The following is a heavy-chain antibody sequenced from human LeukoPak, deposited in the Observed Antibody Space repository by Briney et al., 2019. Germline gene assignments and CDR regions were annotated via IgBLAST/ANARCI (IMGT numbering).Heavy chain of an antibody. CDR3: ARCRDGYVHYYYYYYMDV. Sequence: GGSLRLSCAASGFTFSSYAMSWVRQAPGKGLEWVSAISGSGGSTYYADSVKGRFTISRDNSKNTLYLQMNSLRAEDTAVYYCARCRDGYVHYYYYYYMDVWGKGTTVTVSS. CDR1: GFTFSSYA. V-gene: IGHV3-23*01. CDR2: ISGSGGST. J-gene: IGHJ6*03. D-gene: IGHD5-24*01.